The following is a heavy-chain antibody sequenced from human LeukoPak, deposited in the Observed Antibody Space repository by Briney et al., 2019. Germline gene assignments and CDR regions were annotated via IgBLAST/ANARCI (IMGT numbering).Heavy chain of an antibody. V-gene: IGHV3-15*01. CDR2: IKSKTDGGTT. Sequence: PGGSLRLSCAASGFTFSNAWMSWVRQAPGKGLEWVGRIKSKTDGGTTDYAAPVKGRFTISRDDSKNTLYLQMNSLKTEDTAVYYCGGTAMGEDIAAAEGAFDIWGQGTMVTVSS. CDR3: GGTAMGEDIAAAEGAFDI. D-gene: IGHD6-13*01. J-gene: IGHJ3*02. CDR1: GFTFSNAW.